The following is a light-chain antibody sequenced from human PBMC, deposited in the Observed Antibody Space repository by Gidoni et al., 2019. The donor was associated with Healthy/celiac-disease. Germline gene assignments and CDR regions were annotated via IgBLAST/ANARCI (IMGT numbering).Light chain of an antibody. J-gene: IGKJ3*01. V-gene: IGKV1-9*01. Sequence: DIQLTQSPSFLSASVGDRVTITCWASQGISSYLAWYQQKPGKAPKLLIYAASTLQSGVPSRFSGSGSGTEFTLTISSLQPEDLATYYCQQLNSYPPFTFGPGTKVDIK. CDR2: AAS. CDR1: QGISSY. CDR3: QQLNSYPPFT.